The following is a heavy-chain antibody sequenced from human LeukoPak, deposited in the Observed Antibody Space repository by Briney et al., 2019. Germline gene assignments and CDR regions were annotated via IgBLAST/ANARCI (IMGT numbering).Heavy chain of an antibody. J-gene: IGHJ4*02. V-gene: IGHV3-30-3*01. D-gene: IGHD3-10*01. CDR3: AREYFYGSGRNFDY. Sequence: PGGSLRLSCAASGFTFSSYAMHWVRQAPGKGLERVAAISYDGSNKYYADSVKGRFSISRDNSKNTLYVQMNSLRAEDTAVYYCAREYFYGSGRNFDYWGQGTLVTVSS. CDR1: GFTFSSYA. CDR2: ISYDGSNK.